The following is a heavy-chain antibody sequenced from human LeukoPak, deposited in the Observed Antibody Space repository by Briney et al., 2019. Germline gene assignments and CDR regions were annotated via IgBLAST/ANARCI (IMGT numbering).Heavy chain of an antibody. J-gene: IGHJ4*02. V-gene: IGHV3-7*03. D-gene: IGHD4-23*01. CDR1: GFPFSSYW. CDR2: IKQDGSDK. Sequence: GGSLRLSCAASGFPFSSYWMSWVRQAPGKGLEWVANIKQDGSDKYYVDSVKGRFTISRDNAKNSLYLQINSLRAEDTAVYYCARKTVVGSYFDYWGQGTPVTVSS. CDR3: ARKTVVGSYFDY.